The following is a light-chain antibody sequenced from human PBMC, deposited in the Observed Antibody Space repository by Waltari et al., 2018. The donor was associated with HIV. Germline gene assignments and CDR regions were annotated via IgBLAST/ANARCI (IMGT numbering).Light chain of an antibody. J-gene: IGLJ2*01. CDR1: SSDLGVYNS. V-gene: IGLV2-8*01. CDR2: EVL. CDR3: SFYGGSNILV. Sequence: QSALTQPPSASGSPGQSVTISCTGASSDLGVYNSVSWYQQRPCKAPKVIISEVLRRASGVPTLFSGSTSGNTASLTVSGLQADDEAEYFCSFYGGSNILVFGGGTKLTVL.